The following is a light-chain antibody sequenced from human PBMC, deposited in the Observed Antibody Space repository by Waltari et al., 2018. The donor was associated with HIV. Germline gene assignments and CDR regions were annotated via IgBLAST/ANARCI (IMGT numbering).Light chain of an antibody. Sequence: QSALTQPASVSGSPGQTVTITCTGPSDDVGGCDHDAWYQQPTATPPRLVIFGVRRRPSGVDGRFSASKSGNVASLTITGLRPDDEAHYFCSSYTRSISVAFGGGTRLTVL. CDR1: SDDVGGCDH. J-gene: IGLJ2*01. CDR3: SSYTRSISVA. V-gene: IGLV2-14*03. CDR2: GVR.